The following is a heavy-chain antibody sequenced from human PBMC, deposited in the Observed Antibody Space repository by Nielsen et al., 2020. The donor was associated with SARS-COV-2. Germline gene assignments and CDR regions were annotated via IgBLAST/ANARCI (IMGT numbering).Heavy chain of an antibody. CDR2: IYHSGST. Sequence: SETLSLTCAVSGGSISSSNWWSWVRQPPGKGLEWIGEIYHSGSTNYNPSLKSRVTMSVDTSKNQFSLKLSSVTAADTAVYYCARPYYDSSGYYGVDYWGQGTLVTVSS. J-gene: IGHJ4*02. CDR3: ARPYYDSSGYYGVDY. V-gene: IGHV4-4*02. D-gene: IGHD3-22*01. CDR1: GGSISSSNW.